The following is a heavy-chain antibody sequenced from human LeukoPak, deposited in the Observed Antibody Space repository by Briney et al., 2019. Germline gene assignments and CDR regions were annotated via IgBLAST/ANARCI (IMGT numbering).Heavy chain of an antibody. CDR1: GGTFISYA. Sequence: SVKVSCKASGGTFISYAISWVRQAPGQGLEWMGGIIPIFGTANYAQKFQGRVTITADESTSTAYMELSSLRSEDTAVYYCARMATSSPYYFDYWGQGTLVTVSS. J-gene: IGHJ4*02. CDR2: IIPIFGTA. D-gene: IGHD5-24*01. V-gene: IGHV1-69*01. CDR3: ARMATSSPYYFDY.